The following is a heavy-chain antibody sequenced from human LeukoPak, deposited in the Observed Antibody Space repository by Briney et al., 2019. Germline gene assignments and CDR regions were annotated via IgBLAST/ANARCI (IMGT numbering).Heavy chain of an antibody. CDR1: GGSFSGYY. CDR2: INHSGST. D-gene: IGHD6-13*01. V-gene: IGHV4-34*01. Sequence: SETLSLTCAVYGGSFSGYYWSWIRQPPGKGLEWIGEINHSGSTNYNPSLRSRVTISVDTSKNQFSLKLSSVTAADTAVYYCARRWYSSSWYAYFQHWGQGTLVTVSS. J-gene: IGHJ1*01. CDR3: ARRWYSSSWYAYFQH.